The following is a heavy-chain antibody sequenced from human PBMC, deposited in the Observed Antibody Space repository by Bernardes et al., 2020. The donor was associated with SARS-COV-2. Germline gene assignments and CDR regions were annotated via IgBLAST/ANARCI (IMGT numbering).Heavy chain of an antibody. CDR1: GYTFTGYY. CDR2: INPNSGGT. V-gene: IGHV1-2*04. Sequence: ASVKVSCKASGYTFTGYYMHWVRQAPGQGLEWMGWINPNSGGTNYAQKFQGWVTMTRDTSISTAYMELSRLRSDDTAVYYCARVGLSRDYYYGMDVWGQGTTVTVSS. CDR3: ARVGLSRDYYYGMDV. J-gene: IGHJ6*02.